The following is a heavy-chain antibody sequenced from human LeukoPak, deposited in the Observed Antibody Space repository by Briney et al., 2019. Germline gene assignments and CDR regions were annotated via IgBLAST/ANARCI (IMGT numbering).Heavy chain of an antibody. CDR2: INTNDGDT. Sequence: ASVKVSCKSSGYTFNTYGINWLRQVPGQGLEWMGWINTNDGDTNYAQGVQGRVTMIRDTSTSTAYMELSRLRSDDTAVYYCARLVGATQYWGQGTLVTVSS. J-gene: IGHJ4*02. CDR1: GYTFNTYG. V-gene: IGHV1-18*01. D-gene: IGHD1-26*01. CDR3: ARLVGATQY.